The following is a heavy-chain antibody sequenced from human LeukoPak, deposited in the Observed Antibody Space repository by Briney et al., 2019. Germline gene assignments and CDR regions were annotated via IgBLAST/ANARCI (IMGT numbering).Heavy chain of an antibody. CDR3: ARDYGDYAGYFDY. J-gene: IGHJ4*02. Sequence: GRSLRLSCAASGFTFSTYGMHWVRQAPGKGLEWVAAIRYDGSNKYYADSVKGRFTISRDNSKNTLFLQMNSLRAEDTAVYYCARDYGDYAGYFDYWGQGTLVTVSS. V-gene: IGHV3-33*01. CDR1: GFTFSTYG. CDR2: IRYDGSNK. D-gene: IGHD4-17*01.